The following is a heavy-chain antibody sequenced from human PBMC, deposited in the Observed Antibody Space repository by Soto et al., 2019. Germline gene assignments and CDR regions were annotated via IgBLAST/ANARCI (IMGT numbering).Heavy chain of an antibody. CDR3: ARDMGPQVPAAMPGTAYYYYYGMDV. CDR2: ISSSSSYI. J-gene: IGHJ6*02. Sequence: PGGSLRLSCAASGFTFSSYSMNWVRQAPGKGLEWVSSISSSSSYIYYADSVKGRFTISRDNAKNSLYLQMNSLRAEDTAVYYCARDMGPQVPAAMPGTAYYYYYGMDVWGQGTTVTVSS. V-gene: IGHV3-21*01. D-gene: IGHD2-2*01. CDR1: GFTFSSYS.